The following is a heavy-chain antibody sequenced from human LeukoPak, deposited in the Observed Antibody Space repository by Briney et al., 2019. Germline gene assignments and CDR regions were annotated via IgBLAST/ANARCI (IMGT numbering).Heavy chain of an antibody. CDR3: AKARSSSWSYLES. Sequence: GGSLRLSCAASGFMFDDHTMHWVRQLPGKGLEWVSLISWEGSTTYYADSVKDRFTISRDTSKNSLFLQINSLRTEDTAFYCAKARSSSWSYLESWGQGTLVTVSS. V-gene: IGHV3-43*01. D-gene: IGHD6-13*01. CDR2: ISWEGSTT. CDR1: GFMFDDHT. J-gene: IGHJ4*02.